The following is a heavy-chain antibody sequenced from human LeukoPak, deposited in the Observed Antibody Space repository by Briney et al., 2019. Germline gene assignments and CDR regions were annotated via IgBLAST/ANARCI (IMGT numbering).Heavy chain of an antibody. Sequence: PGGSLRLSCAASGFTFSSYSMNWVRQAPGKGLEWVSSISSSSSYIYYADSVKGRFTISRDNAKNSLYLQMNSLRAEDTAVYYCARLERITMIVVVDPQDAFDIWGQGTMVTASS. V-gene: IGHV3-21*01. CDR1: GFTFSSYS. CDR3: ARLERITMIVVVDPQDAFDI. D-gene: IGHD3-22*01. J-gene: IGHJ3*02. CDR2: ISSSSSYI.